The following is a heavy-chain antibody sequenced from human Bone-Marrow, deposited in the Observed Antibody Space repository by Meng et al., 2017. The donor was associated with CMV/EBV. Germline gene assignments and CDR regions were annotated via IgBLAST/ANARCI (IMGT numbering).Heavy chain of an antibody. Sequence: SETLSLTCAVYGGSFSGYYWSWIRQPPGKGLEWIGEINHSGSTNYNPSLKSRVTISVDTSKNQFSLKLGSVTAADTAVYYCARGPIAARHFDDWGQGTLVTVSS. CDR3: ARGPIAARHFDD. V-gene: IGHV4-34*01. J-gene: IGHJ4*02. D-gene: IGHD6-13*01. CDR1: GGSFSGYY. CDR2: INHSGST.